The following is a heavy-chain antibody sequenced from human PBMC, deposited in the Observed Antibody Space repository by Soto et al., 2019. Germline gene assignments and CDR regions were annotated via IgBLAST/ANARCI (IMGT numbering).Heavy chain of an antibody. CDR3: VRAPTTTTTFDY. Sequence: GGSLRLSCTASGFTVSSNYMSWVRQAPGMGLQWVSAFYRDGTTYYADSVKGRFVISRDNSENTVYLQMNSPRVEDTAVYYCVRAPTTTTTFDYWGRGTLVTVSS. CDR1: GFTVSSNY. J-gene: IGHJ4*02. D-gene: IGHD1-1*01. V-gene: IGHV3-53*01. CDR2: FYRDGTT.